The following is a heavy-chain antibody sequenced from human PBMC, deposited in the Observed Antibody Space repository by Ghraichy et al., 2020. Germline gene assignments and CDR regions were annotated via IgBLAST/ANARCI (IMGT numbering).Heavy chain of an antibody. D-gene: IGHD6-13*01. J-gene: IGHJ4*02. CDR1: GFTFSSYG. CDR3: AKAGYSSSGDDY. V-gene: IGHV3-30*18. Sequence: GGSLRLSCAASGFTFSSYGMHWVRQAPGKGLEWVAVISYDGSNKYYADSVKGRFTISRDNSKNTLYLQMNSLRAEDTAVYYCAKAGYSSSGDDYWGQGTLVTVSS. CDR2: ISYDGSNK.